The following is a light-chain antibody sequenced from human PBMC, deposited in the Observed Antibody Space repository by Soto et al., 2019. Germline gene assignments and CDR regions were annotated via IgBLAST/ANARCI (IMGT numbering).Light chain of an antibody. CDR1: LSVSVY. Sequence: VVLTQSPATLSLSPGERATLSCRTSLSVSVYLDWYQQKPGQAPRLLIYGASSRATGIPDRFSGSGSGTHFTLTISRLEPGDFAVYYCQHFGGTTFTFGQGTRLEIK. CDR3: QHFGGTTFT. CDR2: GAS. J-gene: IGKJ5*01. V-gene: IGKV3-20*01.